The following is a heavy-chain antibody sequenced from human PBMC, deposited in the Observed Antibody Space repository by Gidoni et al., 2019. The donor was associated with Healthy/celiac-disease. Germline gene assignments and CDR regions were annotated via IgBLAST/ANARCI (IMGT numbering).Heavy chain of an antibody. J-gene: IGHJ3*02. D-gene: IGHD3-10*01. CDR3: ATITMVRGGGAFDI. Sequence: QVQLVQSGAEVKKPGSSVKVPCKASGGTFSSYAISWVRQPPGQGLEWMGGIIPILVTPNSAQKFRGRVTITANKSTSTAYMELRSLRSEDTAVYYWATITMVRGGGAFDIWGQGTMVTVSS. CDR2: IIPILVTP. V-gene: IGHV1-69*06. CDR1: GGTFSSYA.